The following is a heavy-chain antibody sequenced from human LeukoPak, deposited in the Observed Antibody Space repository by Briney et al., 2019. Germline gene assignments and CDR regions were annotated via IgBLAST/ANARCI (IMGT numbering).Heavy chain of an antibody. CDR3: ARSPHGVVPAASHNRYYYYYVDV. D-gene: IGHD2-2*01. V-gene: IGHV3-33*01. J-gene: IGHJ6*03. Sequence: PGGSLRLSCAASGFTFSSYGMHWVRQAPGKGLEWVAVIWYDGSNKYYADSVKGRFTISRDNSKNTLYLQMNSLRAEDTAVYYCARSPHGVVPAASHNRYYYYYVDVWGKGTTVTVSS. CDR1: GFTFSSYG. CDR2: IWYDGSNK.